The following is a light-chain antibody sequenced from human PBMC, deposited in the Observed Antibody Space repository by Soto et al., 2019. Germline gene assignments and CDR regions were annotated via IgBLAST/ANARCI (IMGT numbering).Light chain of an antibody. V-gene: IGKV3-15*01. Sequence: ILMTQSPATLSVSPGEIASLCCRASQTISSNLAWYQQKPDQAPRLLIYGASTRATGIPARFSGSGSGTEFPLTISSLQSQDFAVYYCQQYHNWPITFGQGTRLEIK. CDR2: GAS. J-gene: IGKJ5*01. CDR1: QTISSN. CDR3: QQYHNWPIT.